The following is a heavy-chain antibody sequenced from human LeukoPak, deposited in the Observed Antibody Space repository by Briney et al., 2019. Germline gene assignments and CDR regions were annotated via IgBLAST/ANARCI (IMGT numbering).Heavy chain of an antibody. CDR1: GFTFDDYG. CDR3: ARDGYYDFWSGYYRNDYYYYMDV. J-gene: IGHJ6*03. CDR2: ISSSSSYI. D-gene: IGHD3-3*01. Sequence: GGSLRLSCAASGFTFDDYGMSWVRQAPGKGLEWVSSISSSSSYIYYADSVKGRFTISRDDAKNSLYLQMNSLRAEDTAVYYCARDGYYDFWSGYYRNDYYYYMDVWGKGTTVTVSS. V-gene: IGHV3-21*01.